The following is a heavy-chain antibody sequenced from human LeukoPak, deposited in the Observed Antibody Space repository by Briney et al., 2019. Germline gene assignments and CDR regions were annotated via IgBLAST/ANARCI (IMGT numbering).Heavy chain of an antibody. Sequence: GASVKVSCKASGYTFTGYYMHWVRQAPGQGLEWMGWINPNSGDTNYVQKFQGRVTVTRDTSISTAYMELSSLRSEDTAVYYCARAPLLGSYYYYYYMDVWGKGTTVTISS. CDR1: GYTFTGYY. D-gene: IGHD3-10*01. CDR3: ARAPLLGSYYYYYYMDV. CDR2: INPNSGDT. V-gene: IGHV1-2*02. J-gene: IGHJ6*03.